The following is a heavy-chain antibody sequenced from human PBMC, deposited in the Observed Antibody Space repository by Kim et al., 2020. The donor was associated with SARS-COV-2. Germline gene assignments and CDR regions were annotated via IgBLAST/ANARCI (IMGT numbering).Heavy chain of an antibody. CDR1: ADTFITYY. CDR3: ARGGDTVNTPVNF. J-gene: IGHJ4*02. CDR2: INPSSGTT. D-gene: IGHD4-17*01. Sequence: ASVKVSCRASADTFITYYMHWVRQAPGQGLEWMGIINPSSGTTTYAQKFQGRITMTRDTSTSTVYMELSSLRFEDTAVYYCARGGDTVNTPVNFWGQGTLVTVSS. V-gene: IGHV1-46*01.